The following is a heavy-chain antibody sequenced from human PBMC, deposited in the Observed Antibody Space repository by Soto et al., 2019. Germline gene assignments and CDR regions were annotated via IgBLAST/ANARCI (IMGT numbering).Heavy chain of an antibody. CDR2: INHSGST. J-gene: IGHJ6*04. D-gene: IGHD2-2*02. Sequence: SPTLSLPCAVYGGSFSGYYWSWIRQPPGKGLEWIGEINHSGSTNYNPSLKSRVTISVDTSKNQFSLKLSSVTAADTAVYYCARLGYCSSTSCYMMDVWGKGTTVTVSS. CDR3: ARLGYCSSTSCYMMDV. CDR1: GGSFSGYY. V-gene: IGHV4-34*01.